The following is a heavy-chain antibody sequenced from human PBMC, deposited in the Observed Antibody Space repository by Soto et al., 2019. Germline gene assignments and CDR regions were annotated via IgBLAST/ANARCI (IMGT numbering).Heavy chain of an antibody. CDR1: GFTFSNYW. J-gene: IGHJ4*02. D-gene: IGHD2-2*01. V-gene: IGHV3-74*01. CDR3: ARSYYCSSTSCNDY. CDR2: INTDVSST. Sequence: GSLRLSCAASGFTFSNYWMHWVRQAPGKGLVWVSRINTDVSSTSYADSVKGRFTISRDNAKNTLYLQMHSLRTDDTAVYYCARSYYCSSTSCNDYWGQGTLVTVSS.